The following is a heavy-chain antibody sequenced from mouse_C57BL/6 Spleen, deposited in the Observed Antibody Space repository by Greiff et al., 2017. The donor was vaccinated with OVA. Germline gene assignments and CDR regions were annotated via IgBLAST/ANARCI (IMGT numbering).Heavy chain of an antibody. D-gene: IGHD2-2*01. V-gene: IGHV1-63*01. CDR3: ARRIYYGYDGGYAMDY. J-gene: IGHJ4*01. CDR1: GYTFTNYW. Sequence: QVHVKQSGAELVRPGTSVKMSCKASGYTFTNYWIGWAKQRPGHGLEWIGDIYPGGGYTNYNEKFKGKATLTADKSSSTAYMQFSSLTSEDSAIYYCARRIYYGYDGGYAMDYWGQGTSVTVSS. CDR2: IYPGGGYT.